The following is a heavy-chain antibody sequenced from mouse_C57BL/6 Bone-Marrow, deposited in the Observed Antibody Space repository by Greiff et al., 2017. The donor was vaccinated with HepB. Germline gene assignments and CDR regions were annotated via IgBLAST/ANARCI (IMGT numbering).Heavy chain of an antibody. Sequence: VQLQQSGTVLARPGASVKMSCKTSGYTFTSYWMHWVKQRPGQGLEWIGAFYPGNSDTSYNQKFKGKAKLTAVTSASTAYMELSSLTNEDSAVYYCTIHYGSSYVWFAYWGQGTLVTVSA. CDR1: GYTFTSYW. J-gene: IGHJ3*01. D-gene: IGHD1-1*01. CDR3: TIHYGSSYVWFAY. V-gene: IGHV1-5*01. CDR2: FYPGNSDT.